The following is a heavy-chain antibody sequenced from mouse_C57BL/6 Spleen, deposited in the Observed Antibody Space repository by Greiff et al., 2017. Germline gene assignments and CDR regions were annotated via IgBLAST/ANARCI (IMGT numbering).Heavy chain of an antibody. V-gene: IGHV5-4*01. J-gene: IGHJ4*01. CDR2: ISDGGSYT. CDR3: ARDREVTTGYAMDY. D-gene: IGHD2-2*01. CDR1: GFTFSSYA. Sequence: EVQRVESGGGLVKPGGSLKLSCAASGFTFSSYAMSWVRQTPEKRLEWVATISDGGSYTYYPDNVKGRFTISRDNAKNNLYLQMSHLKSEDTAMYYCARDREVTTGYAMDYWGQGTSVTVSS.